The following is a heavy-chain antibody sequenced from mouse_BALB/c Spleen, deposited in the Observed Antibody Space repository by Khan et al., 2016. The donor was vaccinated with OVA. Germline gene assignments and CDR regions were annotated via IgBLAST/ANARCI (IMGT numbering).Heavy chain of an antibody. J-gene: IGHJ2*01. V-gene: IGHV3-2*02. CDR1: GYSITSDYA. D-gene: IGHD1-1*01. Sequence: EVQLQESGPGLVNPSQSLSLTCTVTGYSITSDYAWNWIRQFPGNKLEWMGYISYSGRTSYNPSLQSRISITRDTSKNQVFLQLNSVTTEDTASYFGARSVTITTVVATDFDYWGQGTTLTVSS. CDR3: ARSVTITTVVATDFDY. CDR2: ISYSGRT.